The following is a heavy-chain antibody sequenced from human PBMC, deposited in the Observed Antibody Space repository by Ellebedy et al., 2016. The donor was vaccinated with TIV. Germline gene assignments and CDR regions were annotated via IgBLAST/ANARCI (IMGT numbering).Heavy chain of an antibody. J-gene: IGHJ3*02. CDR2: TYYRSKWYN. CDR3: VRGSRGAFDI. Sequence: SQTLSLTCAISGDSVSSTAVAWHWIRQSPSRGLAWLGRTYYRSKWYNEYAVSVKSRITINPDTSKNQFSLQLNSLTPEDQALYYCVRGSRGAFDIWGQGTMVTVSS. CDR1: GDSVSSTAVA. V-gene: IGHV6-1*01.